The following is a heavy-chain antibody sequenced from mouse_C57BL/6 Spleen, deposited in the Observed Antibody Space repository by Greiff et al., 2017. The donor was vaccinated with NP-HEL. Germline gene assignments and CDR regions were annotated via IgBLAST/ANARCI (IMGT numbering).Heavy chain of an antibody. CDR1: GFNIKDYY. CDR3: TTYYYYGSSYDYYAMDY. D-gene: IGHD1-1*01. Sequence: VHVKQSGAELVRPGASVKLSCTASGFNIKDYYMHWVKQRPEQGLEWIGRIDPEDGDTEYAPKFQGKATMTADTSSNTAYLQLSSLTSEDTAVYYCTTYYYYGSSYDYYAMDYWGQGTSVTVSS. J-gene: IGHJ4*01. CDR2: IDPEDGDT. V-gene: IGHV14-1*01.